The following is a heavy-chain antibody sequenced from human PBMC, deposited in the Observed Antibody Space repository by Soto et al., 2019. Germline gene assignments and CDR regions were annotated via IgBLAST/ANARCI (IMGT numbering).Heavy chain of an antibody. CDR3: SRGGSGYTWFNEF. CDR2: IISVFQTA. J-gene: IGHJ4*02. D-gene: IGHD3-22*01. Sequence: QEQLVQSGAEVKKPGSSVKVSCKASGGLFSSYPISWVRQVPGHGLEWVGGIISVFQTAYYTQRFQGRGTITADESTNKAYMELSSLRSEDTAIYYCSRGGSGYTWFNEFWGQGTLVTVSS. CDR1: GGLFSSYP. V-gene: IGHV1-69*01.